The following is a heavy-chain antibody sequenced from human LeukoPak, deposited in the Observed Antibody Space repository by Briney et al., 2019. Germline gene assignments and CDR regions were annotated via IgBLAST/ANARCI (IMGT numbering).Heavy chain of an antibody. V-gene: IGHV3-21*01. CDR3: AELGITMIGGV. CDR2: ISSSSSNI. J-gene: IGHJ6*04. CDR1: GFRFSVSG. Sequence: PGGSLRLSCAASGFRFSVSGMNWVRQAPGKGLEWVSYISSSSSNINYADSVRGRFTISRDNAKNSLYLHMDSLRVEDVAVYYCAELGITMIGGVWGKGTTVTISS. D-gene: IGHD3-10*02.